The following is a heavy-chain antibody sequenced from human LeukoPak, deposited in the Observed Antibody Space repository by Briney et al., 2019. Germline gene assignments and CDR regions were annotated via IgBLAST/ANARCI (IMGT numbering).Heavy chain of an antibody. CDR1: GFTFSSYA. D-gene: IGHD1-26*01. CDR2: ISSSSSSI. V-gene: IGHV3-21*01. Sequence: GGSLRLSCAASGFTFSSYAMHWVRQAPGKGLEWVSSISSSSSSIYYADSVKGRFTISRDNAKNSLYLQMNSLRVEDTAVYHCARDGSGRDIDYWGQGTLVTVSS. J-gene: IGHJ4*02. CDR3: ARDGSGRDIDY.